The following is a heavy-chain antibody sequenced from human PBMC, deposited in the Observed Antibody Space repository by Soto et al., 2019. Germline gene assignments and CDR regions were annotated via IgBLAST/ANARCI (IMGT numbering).Heavy chain of an antibody. CDR2: ISPHNGNA. CDR1: GGTFSSYA. J-gene: IGHJ4*02. D-gene: IGHD6-19*01. Sequence: ASVKVSCKASGGTFSSYAISWVRQAPGQGLEWMGWISPHNGNAKYAQKFQDRVTMTADTAASTVYMELRSLRSDDSAVFFCARDRSGRYDFWGKGTLVTVSS. V-gene: IGHV1-18*01. CDR3: ARDRSGRYDF.